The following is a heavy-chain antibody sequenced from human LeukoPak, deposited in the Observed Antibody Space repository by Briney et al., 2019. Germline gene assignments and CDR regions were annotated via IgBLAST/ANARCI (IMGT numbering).Heavy chain of an antibody. D-gene: IGHD3-22*01. Sequence: SETLSLTCTVSGGSVSSDNSYRNWIRQPAGKGLEWIGRIYADGSSTYNPSLKSRVTISVDSSKNQFSLRLSSMTAADTAVYYCARGYYYHRWGQGTLVTVSS. CDR3: ARGYYYHR. J-gene: IGHJ4*02. V-gene: IGHV4-61*02. CDR1: GGSVSSDNSY. CDR2: IYADGSS.